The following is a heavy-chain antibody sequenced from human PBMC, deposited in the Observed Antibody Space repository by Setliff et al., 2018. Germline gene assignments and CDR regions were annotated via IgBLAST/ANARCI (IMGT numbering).Heavy chain of an antibody. CDR3: ARVFCSSTSCSFYYYYYYMDV. V-gene: IGHV1-46*01. CDR2: INPSGGST. J-gene: IGHJ6*03. Sequence: ASVKVSCKASGYTFTSYYMHWVRQAPGQGLEWMGIINPSGGSTSYAQKFQGRVTMTRDTSTSTVDMELSSLRSEDTAVYYCARVFCSSTSCSFYYYYYYMDVWGKGTTVTVSS. CDR1: GYTFTSYY. D-gene: IGHD2-2*01.